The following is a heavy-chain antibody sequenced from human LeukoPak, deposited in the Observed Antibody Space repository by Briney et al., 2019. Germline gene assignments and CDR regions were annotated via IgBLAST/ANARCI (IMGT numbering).Heavy chain of an antibody. J-gene: IGHJ6*04. CDR2: IKQDGSEK. Sequence: GGSLRLSCSASGFTFSSYWMSWVRQAPGKGLEWVANIKQDGSEKYDVDAVNGRFTISRDNAKNSLYLQMKSLRAEDTAVYYCARDQVVVADTDYYYYGMDVWGKGTTVTVSS. D-gene: IGHD2-15*01. CDR3: ARDQVVVADTDYYYYGMDV. CDR1: GFTFSSYW. V-gene: IGHV3-7*03.